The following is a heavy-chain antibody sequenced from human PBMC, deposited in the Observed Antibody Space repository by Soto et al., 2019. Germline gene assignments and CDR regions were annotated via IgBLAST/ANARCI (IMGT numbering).Heavy chain of an antibody. Sequence: VGSLRLSCAASGFTFRSYAMNWVRQAPGKGLEWVSSISATGGSTYYAGSVKGRFTISRDNSKNTLYLQMNSLGAEDTAIYYCANAEHPRRSIGFDYWGQGTLVTVSS. J-gene: IGHJ4*02. V-gene: IGHV3-23*01. CDR3: ANAEHPRRSIGFDY. CDR2: ISATGGST. CDR1: GFTFRSYA. D-gene: IGHD3-16*02.